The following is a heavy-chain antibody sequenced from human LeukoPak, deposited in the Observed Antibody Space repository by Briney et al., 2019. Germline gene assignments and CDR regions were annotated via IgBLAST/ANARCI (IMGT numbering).Heavy chain of an antibody. CDR3: ARDQSAAGYWYFDL. Sequence: SETLSLTCTVSGGSIRSYYWSWMRQPAGKGLEWIGRIYTSGSTNYNPSPKSRVSMSVDTSKNQVSLKLSSVTAADTAVYYCARDQSAAGYWYFDLWGRGTLVSVSS. CDR2: IYTSGST. V-gene: IGHV4-4*07. CDR1: GGSIRSYY. J-gene: IGHJ2*01. D-gene: IGHD6-19*01.